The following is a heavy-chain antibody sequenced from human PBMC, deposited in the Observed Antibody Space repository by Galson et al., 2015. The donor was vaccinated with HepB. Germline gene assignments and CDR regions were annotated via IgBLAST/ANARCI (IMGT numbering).Heavy chain of an antibody. CDR2: INHSGST. CDR3: SRGSPHQWLVPGNYSSYYGMDV. J-gene: IGHJ6*02. CDR1: GGSFSGHY. Sequence: LSLTCAVSGGSFSGHYWSWRRQPPAKGLQWIGEINHSGSTNYNPSLKSRVTISVDTTKNQFSLKLSSVTAADTAVYYCSRGSPHQWLVPGNYSSYYGMDVWGQGTTVTVSS. V-gene: IGHV4-34*01. D-gene: IGHD6-19*01.